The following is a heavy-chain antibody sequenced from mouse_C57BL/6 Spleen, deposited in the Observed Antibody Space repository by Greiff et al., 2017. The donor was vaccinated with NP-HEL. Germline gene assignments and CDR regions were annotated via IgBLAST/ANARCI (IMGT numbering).Heavy chain of an antibody. CDR3: ARVITTVVYCDY. Sequence: EVKLVESGAELVKPGASVKLSCTASGFNIKDYYMHWVKQRTEQGLEWIGRIDPEDGETKYAPKFQGKATITADTSSNTAYLQLSSLTSEDTAVYYCARVITTVVYCDYWGQGTTLTVSS. D-gene: IGHD1-1*01. CDR2: IDPEDGET. CDR1: GFNIKDYY. J-gene: IGHJ2*01. V-gene: IGHV14-2*01.